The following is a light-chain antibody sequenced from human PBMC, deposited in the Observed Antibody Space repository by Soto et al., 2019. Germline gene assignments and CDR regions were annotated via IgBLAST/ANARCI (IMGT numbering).Light chain of an antibody. J-gene: IGLJ2*01. Sequence: QSALTQPASVSGSPGQSITLSCTGTSSDVGSYNYVSWYQQHAGKAPKVMIYEVNNRPSGVSNRFSGSKSGNTASLTISGLQADDEADYYCRAYTTSSTLVFGGGTKLTVL. V-gene: IGLV2-14*01. CDR3: RAYTTSSTLV. CDR2: EVN. CDR1: SSDVGSYNY.